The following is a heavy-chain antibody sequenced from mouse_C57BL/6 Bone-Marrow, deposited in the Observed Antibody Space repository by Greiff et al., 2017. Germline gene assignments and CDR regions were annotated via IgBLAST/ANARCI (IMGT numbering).Heavy chain of an antibody. D-gene: IGHD1-1*01. Sequence: EVKLMESGGGLVKPGGSLKLSCAASGFTFSDYGMHWVRQAPEKGLEWVAYISSGSSTIYYADTVKGRFTISKDNAKNTLFLQMTSLRSEDTAMYYCAITTVVATGAIDYWGQGTSVTVSS. J-gene: IGHJ4*01. CDR3: AITTVVATGAIDY. CDR1: GFTFSDYG. V-gene: IGHV5-17*01. CDR2: ISSGSSTI.